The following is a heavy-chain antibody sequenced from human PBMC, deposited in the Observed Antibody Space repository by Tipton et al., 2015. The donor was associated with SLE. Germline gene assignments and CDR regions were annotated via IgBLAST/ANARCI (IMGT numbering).Heavy chain of an antibody. D-gene: IGHD3-10*01. CDR3: VRERKYVVRFREHVAPDL. CDR2: INHTGGT. V-gene: IGHV4-34*01. CDR1: GGSLSDYY. Sequence: TLSLTCAVYGGSLSDYYWSWIRQTPGEGLEWIGEINHTGGTNYNPSLESRVTMSVDTSKNQFSLKLSSVTAADTAMYYCVRERKYVVRFREHVAPDLWGQGTAITVSS. J-gene: IGHJ3*01.